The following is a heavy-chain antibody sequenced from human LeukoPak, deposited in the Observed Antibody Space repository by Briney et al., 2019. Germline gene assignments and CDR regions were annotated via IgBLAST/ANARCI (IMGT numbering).Heavy chain of an antibody. D-gene: IGHD3-22*01. J-gene: IGHJ4*02. CDR2: IKTKTDGETI. Sequence: GGSLRLSCVASGFTLNNAWMSWVRQAPGKGLEWVGRIKTKTDGETIDYAAPVKGRSTISRDDSKNMVYLLMNSLKTEGTAVYYCTTSYYDSSGFRAWGQGTLVTVSS. CDR3: TTSYYDSSGFRA. V-gene: IGHV3-15*01. CDR1: GFTLNNAW.